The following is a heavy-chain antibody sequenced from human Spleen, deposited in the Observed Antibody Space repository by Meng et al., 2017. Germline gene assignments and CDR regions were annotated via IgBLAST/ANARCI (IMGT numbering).Heavy chain of an antibody. CDR2: INHSGST. D-gene: IGHD4-11*01. V-gene: IGHV4-34*01. Sequence: QLQLQQGGAGLLKPSETLSLPCVVSGGSFSDYYWSWIRQPPGKGLEWIGEINHSGSTNYNPSLECRATISVDTSQNNLSLKLSSVTAADSAVYYCARGPTTMAHDFDYWGQGTLVTVSS. CDR3: ARGPTTMAHDFDY. CDR1: GGSFSDYY. J-gene: IGHJ4*02.